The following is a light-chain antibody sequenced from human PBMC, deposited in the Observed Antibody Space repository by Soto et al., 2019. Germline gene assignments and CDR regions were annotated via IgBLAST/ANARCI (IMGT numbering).Light chain of an antibody. J-gene: IGKJ4*01. CDR2: GAL. CDR3: QQYATSPLT. CDR1: QSVNNNY. V-gene: IGKV3-20*01. Sequence: EIVLTQSPGTLSLSPGERATLSCRASQSVNNNYLAWYQQRPGQAPRLLIYGALSRATGIPDRFSGSGSGTDFTLTISRLEPEDFALYYCQQYATSPLTFGGGTKVDIK.